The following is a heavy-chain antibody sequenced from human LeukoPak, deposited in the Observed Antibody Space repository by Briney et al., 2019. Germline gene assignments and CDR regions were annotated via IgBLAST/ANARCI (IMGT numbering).Heavy chain of an antibody. Sequence: LKTLSLTCTVSGGSISSSSYYWGWIRQPPGKGLEWIGSIYYSGSTYYNPSLKSRVTISVDTSKNQFSLKLSSVTAADTAVYYCARGGELDYYYYMDVWGKGTTVTVSS. CDR3: ARGGELDYYYYMDV. D-gene: IGHD7-27*01. V-gene: IGHV4-39*07. CDR2: IYYSGST. J-gene: IGHJ6*03. CDR1: GGSISSSSYY.